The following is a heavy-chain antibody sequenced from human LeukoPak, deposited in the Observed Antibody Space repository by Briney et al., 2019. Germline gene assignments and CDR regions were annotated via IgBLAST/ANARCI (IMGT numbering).Heavy chain of an antibody. CDR2: ISSSSSYI. CDR1: GFTFSSYS. Sequence: GGSLRLSCAASGFTFSSYSMNWVRQAPGKGLEWVSSISSSSSYIYYADSVKGRFTISRDNAKNSLYLQMNSLRAEDTAVYCCASDYCGGDCSFDMDVWGKGTTVTVSS. J-gene: IGHJ6*03. CDR3: ASDYCGGDCSFDMDV. D-gene: IGHD2-21*02. V-gene: IGHV3-21*01.